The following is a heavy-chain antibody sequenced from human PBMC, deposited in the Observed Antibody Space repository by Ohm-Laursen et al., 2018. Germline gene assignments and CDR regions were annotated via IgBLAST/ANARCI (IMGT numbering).Heavy chain of an antibody. D-gene: IGHD2-21*01. CDR2: INKDGSEK. J-gene: IGHJ6*02. CDR1: GFTFNNYC. V-gene: IGHV3-7*04. Sequence: SLRLSCAASGFTFNNYCMNWVRRAPGKGLEWVATINKDGSEKKYVDSVKGRFTIFRDNAENSVYLQMNSLRVEDTAVYYCARAYEASPPNVWGQGTTVTVS. CDR3: ARAYEASPPNV.